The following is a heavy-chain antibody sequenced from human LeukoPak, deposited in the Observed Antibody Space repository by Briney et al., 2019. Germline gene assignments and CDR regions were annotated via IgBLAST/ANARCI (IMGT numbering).Heavy chain of an antibody. CDR2: ISGSGGST. CDR3: ARDPWGVDSSGYYYDY. J-gene: IGHJ4*02. CDR1: GFTFSSYG. D-gene: IGHD3-22*01. Sequence: GGTLRLSCAASGFTFSSYGMSWVRQAPGRGLEWVSAISGSGGSTYYADSVKGRFTISRDNSKNTLYLQMNSLRAEDTAVYYCARDPWGVDSSGYYYDYWGQGTLVTVSS. V-gene: IGHV3-23*01.